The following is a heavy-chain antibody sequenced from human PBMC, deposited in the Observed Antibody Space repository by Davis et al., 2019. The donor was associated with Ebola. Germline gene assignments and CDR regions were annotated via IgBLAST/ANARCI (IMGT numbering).Heavy chain of an antibody. J-gene: IGHJ3*02. D-gene: IGHD1-26*01. CDR1: GFVFSNYV. CDR3: AKDTSNIWFDI. V-gene: IGHV3-23*01. CDR2: LGTSADT. Sequence: AGSLRLSCAASGFVFSNYVMSWVRQAPGKGLEWVPTLGTSADTYYADSVKGRFTISRDNSKNTLYLQMNGLRVEDTAIYYCAKDTSNIWFDIWGQGTNVTVSS.